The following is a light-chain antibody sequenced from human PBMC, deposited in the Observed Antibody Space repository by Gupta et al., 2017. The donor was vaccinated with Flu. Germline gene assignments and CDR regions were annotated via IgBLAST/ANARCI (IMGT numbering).Light chain of an antibody. Sequence: QSVLTQPPSVSRAPGQRVTISCTGSSSNTGAGYDVHWYQQLPGTAPKLLIYGNSNRPSGVPDRFSGSKSGTSASLAITGLQAEDEADYYCQSYDSSLSGVFGGGTKLTVL. CDR1: SSNTGAGYD. J-gene: IGLJ2*01. V-gene: IGLV1-40*01. CDR2: GNS. CDR3: QSYDSSLSGV.